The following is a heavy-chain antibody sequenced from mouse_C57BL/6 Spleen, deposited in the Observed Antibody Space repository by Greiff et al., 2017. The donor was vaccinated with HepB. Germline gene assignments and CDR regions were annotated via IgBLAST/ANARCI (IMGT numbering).Heavy chain of an antibody. CDR1: GFTFSDYG. J-gene: IGHJ1*03. CDR3: ARPGCSHWYFDV. CDR2: ISSGSSTI. V-gene: IGHV5-17*01. Sequence: EVKVVESGGGLVKPGGSLKLSCAASGFTFSDYGMHWVRQAPEKGLEWVAYISSGSSTIYYADTVTGRFTISRDNAKNTLFLQVTSLRSEDTAMYYGARPGCSHWYFDVWGTGTTVTVSS.